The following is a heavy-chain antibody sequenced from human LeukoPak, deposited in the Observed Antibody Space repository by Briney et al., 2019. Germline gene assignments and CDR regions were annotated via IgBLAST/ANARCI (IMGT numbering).Heavy chain of an antibody. CDR3: AREYYDSSGYYSGAFDI. D-gene: IGHD3-22*01. J-gene: IGHJ3*02. CDR1: GFNFSSYW. Sequence: GGSLRLSCAASGFNFSSYWMNWVRQAPGKGLEWVANIKQDGGEKYYVDSVKDRFTISRDNAKNSLILQMNSLRVEDTAVYYCAREYYDSSGYYSGAFDIWGQGTMVTVSS. V-gene: IGHV3-7*01. CDR2: IKQDGGEK.